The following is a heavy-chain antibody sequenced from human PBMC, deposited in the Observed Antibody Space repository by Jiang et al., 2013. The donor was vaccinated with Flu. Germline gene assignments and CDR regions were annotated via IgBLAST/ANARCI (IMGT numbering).Heavy chain of an antibody. V-gene: IGHV4-59*08. J-gene: IGHJ3*02. Sequence: LVKPSETLSLTCTVSGDSISGHHWNWIRQAPGEGLEWIGYISHTGDTSSNPSLTSRITIFRDTSKNQISLKLRSVTAADTAVYYCARRNDFDIWGQGTMVTVSS. CDR3: ARRNDFDI. CDR1: GDSISGHH. CDR2: ISHTGDT.